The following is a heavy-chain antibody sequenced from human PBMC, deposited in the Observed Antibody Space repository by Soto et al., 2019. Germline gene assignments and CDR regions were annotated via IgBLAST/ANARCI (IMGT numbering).Heavy chain of an antibody. V-gene: IGHV3-23*01. D-gene: IGHD3-10*01. Sequence: DVQVLESGGGLVQPGGSLRLSCVVSGFSLRNYAMSWVRQAPGKGLEGVSSFTSGGSNTYVADSVRGRFTISRDISQNTLYLQMNSPRAEDTAVDYCAGHSGTYHFCYEMDVWGPGTTVIVSS. CDR2: FTSGGSNT. CDR3: AGHSGTYHFCYEMDV. CDR1: GFSLRNYA. J-gene: IGHJ6*02.